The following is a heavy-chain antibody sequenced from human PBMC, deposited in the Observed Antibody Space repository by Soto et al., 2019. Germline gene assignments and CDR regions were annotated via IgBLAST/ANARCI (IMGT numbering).Heavy chain of an antibody. CDR2: ISSTTNYI. Sequence: PGGSLRLSCAASGFTFTRYSMNWVRQAPGKGLEWVSSISSTTNYIYYGDSMKGRFTISRDNAKNSLFLQMNSLRDEDTAVYYCARKGVAFDYWGQGALVTSPQ. V-gene: IGHV3-21*06. CDR1: GFTFTRYS. J-gene: IGHJ4*02. D-gene: IGHD3-3*01. CDR3: ARKGVAFDY.